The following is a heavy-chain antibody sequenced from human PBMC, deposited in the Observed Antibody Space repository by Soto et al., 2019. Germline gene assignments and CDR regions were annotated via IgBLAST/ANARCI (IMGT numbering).Heavy chain of an antibody. V-gene: IGHV3-30*14. CDR2: VSHDGRKE. CDR3: GRTSRISYDSNGYYHFGYFDY. J-gene: IGHJ4*02. D-gene: IGHD3-22*01. CDR1: GFSFDCYS. Sequence: PAGSLSLSCVASGFSFDCYSLHWVRQPPGKGLEWVAVVSHDGRKEYYSGSVEGRFTISRDNSKDTLYLQLTSLRAEDTAVYYCGRTSRISYDSNGYYHFGYFDYWGQGTLVTVSS.